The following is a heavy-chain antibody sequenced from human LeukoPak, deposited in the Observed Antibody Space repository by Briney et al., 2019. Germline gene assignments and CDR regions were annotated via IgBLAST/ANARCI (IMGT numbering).Heavy chain of an antibody. Sequence: PQTLSLTCAVSGGSISSGGYSWSWIRQPPGKGLEWIGYIYHSGSTYYNPSLKSRVTISVDRSKNQFSLKLSSVTAADTAVYYCARGGPGGSWSRVGYYFDYWGQGTLVTVSS. CDR1: GGSISSGGYS. D-gene: IGHD2-15*01. CDR3: ARGGPGGSWSRVGYYFDY. CDR2: IYHSGST. J-gene: IGHJ4*02. V-gene: IGHV4-30-2*01.